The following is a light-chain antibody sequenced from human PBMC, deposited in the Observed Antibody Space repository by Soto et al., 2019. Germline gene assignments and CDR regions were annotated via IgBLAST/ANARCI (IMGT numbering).Light chain of an antibody. Sequence: PGERATVSCRASQSVGGSSLAWYQQRPGQAPRLLIYDASNRATGIPARFGGRGSGTEFTLTISSLQSEDFGVYYCQQYNNWPGTFGQGTKVDIK. CDR1: QSVGGS. CDR3: QQYNNWPGT. CDR2: DAS. J-gene: IGKJ1*01. V-gene: IGKV3D-15*01.